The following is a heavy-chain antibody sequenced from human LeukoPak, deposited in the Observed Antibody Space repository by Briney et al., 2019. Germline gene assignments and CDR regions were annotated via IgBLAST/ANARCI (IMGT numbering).Heavy chain of an antibody. CDR1: GYTFTNYD. J-gene: IGHJ4*02. V-gene: IGHV1-8*01. CDR3: AREGLDY. CDR2: KNPNSGNS. Sequence: ASVKVSCKASGYTFTNYDINWVRQATGQGLEWMGYKNPNSGNSAYAQKFQGRVTITTDASITTAYMELTGLRSEDTALYYCAREGLDYWGQGTLVTVSS.